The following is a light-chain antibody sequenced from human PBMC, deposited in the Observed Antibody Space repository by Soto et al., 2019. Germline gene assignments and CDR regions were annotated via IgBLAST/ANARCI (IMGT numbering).Light chain of an antibody. J-gene: IGKJ2*01. CDR1: QTASSSH. CDR3: QRYGRSPYT. V-gene: IGKV3-20*01. CDR2: DAS. Sequence: IVLTQYTGALSLSPWERATLSCRSSQTASSSHLAWYQQKPGQAPRLLIYDASSRATGISDRFSGSGSGTDFTLTISRLESEDFAVYYCQRYGRSPYTFGQGTKVDIK.